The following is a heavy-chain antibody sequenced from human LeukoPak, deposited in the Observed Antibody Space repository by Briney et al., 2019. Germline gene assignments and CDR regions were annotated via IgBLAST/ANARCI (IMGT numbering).Heavy chain of an antibody. Sequence: GGSLRLSCAASGLTVSSNCMSWVRQAPGKGLEWVSFIYSGGSTYYTDSVKGRFTISRDNAKKSLYLQMNSLRAEDTAVYYCARPRGCSSSRCNNFDYWGQGTLVTVSS. CDR1: GLTVSSNC. V-gene: IGHV3-53*01. D-gene: IGHD2-2*01. J-gene: IGHJ4*02. CDR3: ARPRGCSSSRCNNFDY. CDR2: IYSGGST.